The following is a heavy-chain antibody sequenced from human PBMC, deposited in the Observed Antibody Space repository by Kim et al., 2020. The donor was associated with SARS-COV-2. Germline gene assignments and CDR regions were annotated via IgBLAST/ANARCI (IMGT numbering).Heavy chain of an antibody. CDR1: GGSISSSNW. D-gene: IGHD6-13*01. CDR3: ARDSGMSIAAAGTDWFDP. J-gene: IGHJ5*02. V-gene: IGHV4-4*02. Sequence: SETLSLTCAVSGGSISSSNWWSWVRQPPGKGLEWIGEIYHSGSTNYNPSLKSRVTISVDKSKNQFSLKLSSVTAADTAVYYCARDSGMSIAAAGTDWFDPWGQGTLVTVSS. CDR2: IYHSGST.